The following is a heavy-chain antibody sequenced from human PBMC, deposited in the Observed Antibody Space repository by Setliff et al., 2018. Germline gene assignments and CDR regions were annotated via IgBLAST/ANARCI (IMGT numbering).Heavy chain of an antibody. J-gene: IGHJ6*03. CDR1: GGTFSTYG. CDR3: AGEGVDARSSTDYRYYMDV. D-gene: IGHD2-8*01. V-gene: IGHV1-69*05. Sequence: SVKVSCKASGGTFSTYGISWVRQAPGQGLEWMGGTIPIFGTTNYAQKFQGRVTIITDESTNTAYMELSSLRSEDTAVYYCAGEGVDARSSTDYRYYMDVWGKGTTVTVSS. CDR2: TIPIFGTT.